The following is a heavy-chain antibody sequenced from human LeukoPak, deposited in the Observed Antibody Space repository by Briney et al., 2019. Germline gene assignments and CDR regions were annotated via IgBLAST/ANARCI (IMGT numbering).Heavy chain of an antibody. J-gene: IGHJ4*02. V-gene: IGHV3-7*01. CDR1: GFSLRNYW. Sequence: PGGSLRLSCAASGFSLRNYWLSWVRQAPGKGLEWVATIKQDGSEKNYMDSVKGRFTISRDNAKNSLCLQMNSLTAEDTAIYYCATSRAFDHWGQGTLVTVSS. CDR2: IKQDGSEK. D-gene: IGHD3-10*01. CDR3: ATSRAFDH.